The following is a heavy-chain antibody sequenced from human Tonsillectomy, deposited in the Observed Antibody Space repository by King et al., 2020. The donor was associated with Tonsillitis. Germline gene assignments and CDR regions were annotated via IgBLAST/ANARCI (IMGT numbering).Heavy chain of an antibody. J-gene: IGHJ6*02. CDR2: MNPNRGNT. CDR1: GHSFTSYD. V-gene: IGHV1-8*02. CDR3: ALSYYDSTGYYNGADV. D-gene: IGHD3-22*01. Sequence: VQLVQSGAEVKKPGASVKVSCKTSGHSFTSYDIIWVRQATGQGLEWMGWMNPNRGNTGYAEKFQGRVTMTGNTSISAVYMELTSLRSEDTAVYYCALSYYDSTGYYNGADVWGQGTTVTVSS.